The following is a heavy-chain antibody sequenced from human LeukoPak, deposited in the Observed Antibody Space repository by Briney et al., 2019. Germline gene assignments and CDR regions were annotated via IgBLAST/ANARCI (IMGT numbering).Heavy chain of an antibody. CDR1: GGSISSSSYY. CDR3: ARHYSLAHCSSTSCYNLDY. Sequence: SETLSLTCTVSGGSISSSSYYWGWIRQPPGKGLEWIGSIYYSGGTFYNPSLKSRVTISVDTSKNQFSLKLSSVTVADTAVYYCARHYSLAHCSSTSCYNLDYWGQGTLVTVSS. J-gene: IGHJ4*02. CDR2: IYYSGGT. V-gene: IGHV4-39*01. D-gene: IGHD2-2*01.